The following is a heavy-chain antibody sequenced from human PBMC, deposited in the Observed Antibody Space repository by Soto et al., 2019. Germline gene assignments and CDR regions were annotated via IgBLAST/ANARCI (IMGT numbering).Heavy chain of an antibody. V-gene: IGHV4-59*01. CDR2: IYYSGST. CDR3: AIGEYSSSWYRLLDY. Sequence: QVQLQESGPGLVKPSETLSLTCTVSGGSISSYYWSWIRQPPGKVLEWIGYIYYSGSTNYNTSLKSRVTISVDTSKNQFSLKLSSVTAADTAVYYCAIGEYSSSWYRLLDYWGQGTLVTVSS. CDR1: GGSISSYY. D-gene: IGHD6-13*01. J-gene: IGHJ4*02.